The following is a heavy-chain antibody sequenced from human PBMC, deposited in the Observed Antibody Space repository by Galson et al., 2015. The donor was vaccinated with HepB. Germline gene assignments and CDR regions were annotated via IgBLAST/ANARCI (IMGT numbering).Heavy chain of an antibody. CDR2: ISYDGSNK. CDR1: GFTFSSYA. V-gene: IGHV3-30-3*01. D-gene: IGHD6-13*01. CDR3: ARDTYLSGNGNFRAAAGHPGAPEFDY. J-gene: IGHJ4*02. Sequence: SLRLSCAASGFTFSSYAMHWVRQAPGKGLEWVAVISYDGSNKYYADSVKGRFTISRDNSKNTLYLQMNSLRAEDTAVYYCARDTYLSGNGNFRAAAGHPGAPEFDYWGQGTLVTVSS.